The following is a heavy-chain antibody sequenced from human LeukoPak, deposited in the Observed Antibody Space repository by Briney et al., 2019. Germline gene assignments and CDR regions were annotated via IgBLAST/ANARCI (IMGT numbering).Heavy chain of an antibody. J-gene: IGHJ4*02. CDR3: ARDTPVVVPSYFDY. V-gene: IGHV3-7*01. D-gene: IGHD2-2*01. Sequence: GGSLRLSCAASGFTFSSYWMSWVRQAPGKGLEWVANIKQDGSEKYYVDSVKGRFTISRDNAKNSLYLQMNSLRAGDTAVYYCARDTPVVVPSYFDYWGQGTLVTVSS. CDR1: GFTFSSYW. CDR2: IKQDGSEK.